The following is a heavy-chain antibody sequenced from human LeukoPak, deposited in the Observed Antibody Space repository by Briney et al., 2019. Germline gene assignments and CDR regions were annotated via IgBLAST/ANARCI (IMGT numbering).Heavy chain of an antibody. CDR2: IYFSGDT. D-gene: IGHD3-22*01. J-gene: IGHJ4*02. Sequence: SETLSLTCTVSGDSISSGGHYWDWIRQTPGKRLEWIGNIYFSGDTSYNPSLKSRLTMSVDTSKNQLFLNLDSVTAADTAVYYCARDSGFWLYWGQGTLVTVSS. CDR3: ARDSGFWLY. CDR1: GDSISSGGHY. V-gene: IGHV4-39*07.